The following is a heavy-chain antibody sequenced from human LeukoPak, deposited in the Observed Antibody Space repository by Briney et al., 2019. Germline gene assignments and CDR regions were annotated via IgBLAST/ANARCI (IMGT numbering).Heavy chain of an antibody. J-gene: IGHJ4*02. CDR2: ISSSGSTI. CDR3: ARDCSSTSCYRTLDY. V-gene: IGHV3-11*04. D-gene: IGHD2-2*01. Sequence: GGSLRLSCAASGFTFSDYYMSWIRQAPGKGLEWVSYISSSGSTIYYADSVKGRFTISRDNAKNSLYLQMNGLRAEDTAVYYCARDCSSTSCYRTLDYWGQGNLVTVSS. CDR1: GFTFSDYY.